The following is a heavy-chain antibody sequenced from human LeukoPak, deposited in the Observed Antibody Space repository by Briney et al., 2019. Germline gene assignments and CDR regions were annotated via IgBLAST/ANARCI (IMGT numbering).Heavy chain of an antibody. CDR3: TTLDIVVVVALDY. J-gene: IGHJ4*02. CDR2: IKSKTDGGTT. Sequence: PGGSLRLSCAASGFTFSNAWMSWVRQAPGKGLEWVGRIKSKTDGGTTDYAAPVKGRFTISRDDSKNTLYLQMNSLKTEDTAVYYCTTLDIVVVVALDYWGQGTLVTVSS. V-gene: IGHV3-15*01. CDR1: GFTFSNAW. D-gene: IGHD2-15*01.